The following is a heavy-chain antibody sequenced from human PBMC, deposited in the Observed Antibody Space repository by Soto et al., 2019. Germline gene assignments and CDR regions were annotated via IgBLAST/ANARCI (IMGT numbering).Heavy chain of an antibody. V-gene: IGHV1-69*13. CDR3: ARARRGITGTSLPVWLDY. D-gene: IGHD1-7*01. CDR2: IIPIFGTA. CDR1: GGTFSSYA. J-gene: IGHJ4*02. Sequence: SVKVSCNASGGTFSSYAISWVRQAPGQGLEWMGGIIPIFGTANYAQKFQGRVTITADESTSTAYMELSSLRSEDTAVYYCARARRGITGTSLPVWLDYWGQGXLVNVDS.